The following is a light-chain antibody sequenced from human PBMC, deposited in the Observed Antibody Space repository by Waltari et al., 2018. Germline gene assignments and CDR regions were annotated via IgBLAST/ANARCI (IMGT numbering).Light chain of an antibody. Sequence: IQLTQSPYSLSASVGDRVTITCRASQGISTYLAWYQQKPGKAPQLLIYEASTLQIGVPSRFSGSGSGTDFTLTISSLQPEDFATYYCQQLNSYQSFGQGTRLEIK. CDR1: QGISTY. J-gene: IGKJ5*01. CDR3: QQLNSYQS. V-gene: IGKV1-9*01. CDR2: EAS.